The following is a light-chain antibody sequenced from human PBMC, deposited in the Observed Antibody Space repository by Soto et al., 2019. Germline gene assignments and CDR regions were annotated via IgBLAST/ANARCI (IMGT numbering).Light chain of an antibody. Sequence: EIVTTQSPASLSVCPGERATLSCRASQSVSSNLAWYQQIPGQAPRLLIYGASNRATGIPARFSGSGSGTEFTLTISSLQSEDFAVYYCQQYNNWPRETFGQGTKVDI. J-gene: IGKJ1*01. CDR1: QSVSSN. CDR3: QQYNNWPRET. V-gene: IGKV3-15*01. CDR2: GAS.